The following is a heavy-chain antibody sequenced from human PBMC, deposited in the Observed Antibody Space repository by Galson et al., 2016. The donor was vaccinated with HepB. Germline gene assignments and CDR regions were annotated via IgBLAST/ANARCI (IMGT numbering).Heavy chain of an antibody. J-gene: IGHJ5*02. Sequence: SLRLSCAASGFTFNTYWMHWVRQAPGKGLVWVSRINSDGDTTTYADFVKGRFTISRDNANNTLFLQMNSLRVDDTAVYYCVRDVRRPARPAPLSWFDPWGQGTLVTVSP. CDR1: GFTFNTYW. D-gene: IGHD6-6*01. CDR3: VRDVRRPARPAPLSWFDP. V-gene: IGHV3-74*03. CDR2: INSDGDTT.